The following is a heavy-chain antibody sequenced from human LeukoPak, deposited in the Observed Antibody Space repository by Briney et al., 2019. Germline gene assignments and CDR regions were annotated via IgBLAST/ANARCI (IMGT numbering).Heavy chain of an antibody. J-gene: IGHJ4*02. Sequence: WGKVSCKASGGAFSSYAISWVRQAPGQGLEWMGGIIPIFGTANYAQKFQGRVTITTDESTTTAYMELSSLRSDDTAVYYCARATYYYDSSGYYYFGCPDYWGQGTLVTVSS. D-gene: IGHD3-22*01. CDR3: ARATYYYDSSGYYYFGCPDY. CDR1: GGAFSSYA. CDR2: IIPIFGTA. V-gene: IGHV1-69*05.